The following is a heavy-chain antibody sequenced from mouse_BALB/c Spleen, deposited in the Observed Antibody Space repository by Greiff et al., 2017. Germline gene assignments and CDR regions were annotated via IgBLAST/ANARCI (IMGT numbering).Heavy chain of an antibody. V-gene: IGHV5-4*02. D-gene: IGHD2-1*01. CDR1: GFTFSDYY. J-gene: IGHJ4*01. Sequence: EVQLQESGGGLVKPGGSLKLSCAASGFTFSDYYMYWVRQTPEKRLEWVATISDGGSYTYYPDSVKGRFTISRDNAKNNLYLQMSSLKSEDTAMYYCAREGGVYGNNYAMDYWGQGTSVTVSS. CDR2: ISDGGSYT. CDR3: AREGGVYGNNYAMDY.